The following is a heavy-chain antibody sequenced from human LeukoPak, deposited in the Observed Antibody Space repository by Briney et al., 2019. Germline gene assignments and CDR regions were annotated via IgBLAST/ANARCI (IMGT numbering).Heavy chain of an antibody. CDR1: GFTFSNYF. CDR2: ISGDGSRK. V-gene: IGHV3-64*01. CDR3: ARQYHSDRGDVTGAFDV. D-gene: IGHD3-22*01. Sequence: GGSLRLSCAASGFTFSNYFIHWVRQAPGKGLEYVASISGDGSRKYYANSVKGRITMSRDNSKNTLYLQMGSLRGEDMAVYYCARQYHSDRGDVTGAFDVWGHGTMVTVSS. J-gene: IGHJ3*01.